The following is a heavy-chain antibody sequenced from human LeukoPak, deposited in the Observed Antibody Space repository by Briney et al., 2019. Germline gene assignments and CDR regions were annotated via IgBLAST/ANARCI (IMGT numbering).Heavy chain of an antibody. D-gene: IGHD5-18*01. V-gene: IGHV4-34*01. CDR2: INHSGST. Sequence: SETLSLTCAVYGGSFSGYYWSWIRQPPGKGLEWIGEINHSGSTNYNPSLKSRVTISVDTSKNQFSLKLSSVTAADTDVYYCARRSWIQLWSIDYWGQGTLVTVSS. CDR3: ARRSWIQLWSIDY. CDR1: GGSFSGYY. J-gene: IGHJ4*02.